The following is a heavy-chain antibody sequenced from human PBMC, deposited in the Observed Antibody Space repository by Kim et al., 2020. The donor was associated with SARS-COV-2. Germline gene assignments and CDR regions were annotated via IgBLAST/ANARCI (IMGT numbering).Heavy chain of an antibody. CDR3: ARDQAPTTPFDY. Sequence: YADSVKGRFTIARDNAKNTRYLQMNSLRADDTAVFYCARDQAPTTPFDYWGPGTLVTVSS. J-gene: IGHJ4*02. V-gene: IGHV3-74*01. D-gene: IGHD1-1*01.